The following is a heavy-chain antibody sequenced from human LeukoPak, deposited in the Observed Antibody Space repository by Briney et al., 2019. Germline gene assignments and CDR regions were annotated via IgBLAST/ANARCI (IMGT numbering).Heavy chain of an antibody. Sequence: KPSETLSLTCAVYGGSFSGYYWSWIRQPPGKGLEWIGEINHSGSTNYNPSLKSRVTISVDTSKNQFSLKLSSVTAADTAVYYCARGRPGGAAAGNLDLDYWGQGTLVTVSS. V-gene: IGHV4-34*01. J-gene: IGHJ4*02. D-gene: IGHD6-13*01. CDR2: INHSGST. CDR1: GGSFSGYY. CDR3: ARGRPGGAAAGNLDLDY.